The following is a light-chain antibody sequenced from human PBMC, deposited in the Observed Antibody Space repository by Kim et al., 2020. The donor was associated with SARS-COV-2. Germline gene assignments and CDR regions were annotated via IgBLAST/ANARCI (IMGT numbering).Light chain of an antibody. CDR3: SSFAGSNNV. J-gene: IGLJ1*01. Sequence: LTQPPSASGSPGQSATISCTGTSSDVGGYNYVSWYQQHPGKAPKLMIFEVNKRPSGVPDRFSGSKSGNTASLTVSGLQAEDEADYYCSSFAGSNNVFGTGTKVTVL. V-gene: IGLV2-8*01. CDR2: EVN. CDR1: SSDVGGYNY.